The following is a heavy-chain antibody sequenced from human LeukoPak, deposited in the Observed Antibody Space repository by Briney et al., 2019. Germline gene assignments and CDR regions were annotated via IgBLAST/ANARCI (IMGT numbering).Heavy chain of an antibody. V-gene: IGHV3-23*01. J-gene: IGHJ3*02. D-gene: IGHD3-22*01. CDR2: ISGSGGST. CDR3: AKHLYYYVSSGYLGAFDI. CDR1: GFTFSSYA. Sequence: GGSLRLSCAASGFTFSSYAMSWVRQAPGKGLEWVSAISGSGGSTYYADSVKGRFTISRDNSKNTLYLQMNSLSAEDTAVYYCAKHLYYYVSSGYLGAFDIWGQGTMVTVSS.